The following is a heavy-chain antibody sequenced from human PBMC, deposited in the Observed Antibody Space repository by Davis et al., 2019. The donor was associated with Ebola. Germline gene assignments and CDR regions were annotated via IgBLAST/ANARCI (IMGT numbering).Heavy chain of an antibody. Sequence: GESLKISCAASGFTFSSYAMHWVRPAPGKGLEWVAVISYDGSNKYYADSVKGRFTISRDNSKNTLYQQMNSLRDEDTVVYYCARDSGIPVKNQQVEYYYYGMDVWGQGTTVTVSS. CDR3: ARDSGIPVKNQQVEYYYYGMDV. V-gene: IGHV3-30-3*01. J-gene: IGHJ6*02. D-gene: IGHD1-1*01. CDR1: GFTFSSYA. CDR2: ISYDGSNK.